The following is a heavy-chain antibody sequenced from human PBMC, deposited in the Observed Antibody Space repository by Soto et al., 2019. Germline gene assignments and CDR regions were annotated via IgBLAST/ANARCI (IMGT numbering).Heavy chain of an antibody. J-gene: IGHJ4*02. Sequence: QLQLQEAGPGLVKPSETLSLTCAVSGASISRTGFHWGWIRQPPGQVLEWIGSIYEGATTFYNLSLKIRVTISADTSKSHFALKLSTVTAADTAVYYCARRGSGHTFDYWGQGTLVTVSS. CDR3: ARRGSGHTFDY. CDR2: IYEGATT. CDR1: GASISRTGFH. D-gene: IGHD3-10*01. V-gene: IGHV4-39*01.